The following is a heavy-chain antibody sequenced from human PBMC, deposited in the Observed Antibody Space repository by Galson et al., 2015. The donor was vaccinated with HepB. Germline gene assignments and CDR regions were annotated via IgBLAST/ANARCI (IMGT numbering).Heavy chain of an antibody. V-gene: IGHV1-69-2*01. J-gene: IGHJ3*02. CDR2: VDPEDGET. D-gene: IGHD3-22*01. Sequence: VKVSCKVSGYTFTDYYMHWVQQAPGKGLEWMGLVDPEDGETIYAEKFQGRVTITADTSTDTAYMELSSLRSEDTAVYYCATGLHSSDSTGAFDIWGQGTMVTVSS. CDR1: GYTFTDYY. CDR3: ATGLHSSDSTGAFDI.